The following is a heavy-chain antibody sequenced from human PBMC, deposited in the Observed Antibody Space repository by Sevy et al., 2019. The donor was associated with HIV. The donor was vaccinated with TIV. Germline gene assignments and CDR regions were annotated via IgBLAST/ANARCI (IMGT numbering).Heavy chain of an antibody. CDR2: ISSSGSTI. Sequence: GGSLRLSCAASGFTFSDYYMSWIRQAPGKGLEWVSYISSSGSTIYYADPVKGRFTISRDNAKNSLYLQMNSRRAEDTAVYYCARDARLRLGELSLYLFDYWGQGTLVTVSS. CDR1: GFTFSDYY. D-gene: IGHD3-16*02. CDR3: ARDARLRLGELSLYLFDY. J-gene: IGHJ4*02. V-gene: IGHV3-11*01.